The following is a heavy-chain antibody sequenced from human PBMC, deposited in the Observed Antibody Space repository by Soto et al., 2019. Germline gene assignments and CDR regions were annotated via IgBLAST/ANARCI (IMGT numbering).Heavy chain of an antibody. CDR2: ISAYNGNT. CDR3: ARVRDVVVPADMRGWFDP. V-gene: IGHV1-18*01. CDR1: GYTFTSYG. Sequence: QVQLVQSGAEVKKPGASVKVSCKASGYTFTSYGISWLRQAPGQGLAWMGWISAYNGNTNYAQKLQGRVTMTTDTSTSTAYMELRSLRSDATAVYYCARVRDVVVPADMRGWFDPWGQGTLVTVSS. J-gene: IGHJ5*02. D-gene: IGHD2-2*01.